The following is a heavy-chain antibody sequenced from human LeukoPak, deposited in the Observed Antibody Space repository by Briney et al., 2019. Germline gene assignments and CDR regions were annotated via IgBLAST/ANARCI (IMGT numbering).Heavy chain of an antibody. CDR1: GGSISRYY. V-gene: IGHV4-59*08. CDR3: ARHDMDIAGAGLDYFDY. D-gene: IGHD1-26*01. J-gene: IGHJ4*02. CDR2: IYYSGST. Sequence: KPSGTLSLTCTVSGGSISRYYWSWIRQPPGKGPEWIGYIYYSGSTNYNPSLKSRVTISVDTSKNQFSLKLSSVTAADTAVYYCARHDMDIAGAGLDYFDYWGQGTLVTVSS.